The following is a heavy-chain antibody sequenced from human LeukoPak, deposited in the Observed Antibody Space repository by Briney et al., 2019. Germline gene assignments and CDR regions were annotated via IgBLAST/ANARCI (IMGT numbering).Heavy chain of an antibody. J-gene: IGHJ5*02. CDR3: AKGAGGFSYYNWFDP. CDR2: IYYSGIT. D-gene: IGHD5-18*01. V-gene: IGHV4-39*07. CDR1: GGSISSSPYY. Sequence: SETLSLTCTVSGGSISSSPYYWGWIRQPPGKGLEWIGSIYYSGITHYNPSLESRVTISVDTSKNQFSLKLASVTAADTAIYYCAKGAGGFSYYNWFDPWGQGTLVTVSS.